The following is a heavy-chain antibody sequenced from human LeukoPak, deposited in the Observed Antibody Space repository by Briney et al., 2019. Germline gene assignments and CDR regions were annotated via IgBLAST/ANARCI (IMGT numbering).Heavy chain of an antibody. CDR2: ISSSGRNI. CDR1: GFIFNSYG. J-gene: IGHJ6*02. V-gene: IGHV3-48*04. CDR3: ARASADSSGYYYYYYYGMDV. D-gene: IGHD3-22*01. Sequence: GGSLRLSCAASGFIFNSYGMHWVRQAPGKGLEWVSYISSSGRNIYYADSVKGRFTISRDNAKNSLYLQMNSLRAEDTAVYYCARASADSSGYYYYYYYGMDVWGQGTTVTVSS.